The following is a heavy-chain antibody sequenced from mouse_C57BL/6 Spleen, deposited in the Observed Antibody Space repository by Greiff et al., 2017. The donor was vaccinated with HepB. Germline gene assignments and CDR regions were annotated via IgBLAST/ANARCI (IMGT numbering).Heavy chain of an antibody. D-gene: IGHD2-4*01. CDR3: VSPFYYDYDDLFAY. CDR1: GFSFNTYA. CDR2: IRSKSNNYAT. J-gene: IGHJ3*01. Sequence: EVQLVESGGGLVQPKGSLKLSCAASGFSFNTYAMNWVRQAPGKGLEWVARIRSKSNNYATYYADSVKDRFTISRDDSESMLYLQMNNLKTEDTAMYYCVSPFYYDYDDLFAYWGQGTLVTVSA. V-gene: IGHV10-1*01.